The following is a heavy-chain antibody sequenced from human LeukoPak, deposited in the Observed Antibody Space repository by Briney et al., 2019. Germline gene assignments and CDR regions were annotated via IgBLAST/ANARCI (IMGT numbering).Heavy chain of an antibody. Sequence: AGGSLRLSCAASEFTFSSYSMNWVRQAPGKGLEWVSYITNSGNSKSYADSVKGRFTISRDNAENSLYLQMNSLRVEDTAFYYCARDLAYSRLDYWGQGMLVTVSS. CDR3: ARDLAYSRLDY. D-gene: IGHD5-18*01. CDR2: ITNSGNSK. CDR1: EFTFSSYS. V-gene: IGHV3-48*04. J-gene: IGHJ4*02.